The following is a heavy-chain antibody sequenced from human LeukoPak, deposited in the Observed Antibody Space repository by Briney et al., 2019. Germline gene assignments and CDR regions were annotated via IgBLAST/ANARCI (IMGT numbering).Heavy chain of an antibody. CDR1: GYTFTDHY. CDR2: INPDSGGA. J-gene: IGHJ5*02. V-gene: IGHV1-2*06. Sequence: ASVKVSCKASGYTFTDHYMHWVRQAPGLGLEWMGRINPDSGGANYAQRFRGRVTMTRDTSISTAYMELIRLKSDDTAVYYCARGNGFDSSFYNWFDPWGQGTLVTVSS. D-gene: IGHD2-21*01. CDR3: ARGNGFDSSFYNWFDP.